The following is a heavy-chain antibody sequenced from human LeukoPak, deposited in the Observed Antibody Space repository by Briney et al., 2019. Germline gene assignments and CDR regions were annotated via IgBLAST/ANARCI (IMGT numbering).Heavy chain of an antibody. J-gene: IGHJ6*04. Sequence: GESLKISCKGSGYNFPTYWIGWVRQMPGKGLEWMGIIYPGDSDTRYSPSFQGQVTISADKSISTAYLQWSSLKASDTAMYYCARKVSITGPMDVWGKGTTVTISS. CDR1: GYNFPTYW. CDR2: IYPGDSDT. CDR3: ARKVSITGPMDV. D-gene: IGHD1-14*01. V-gene: IGHV5-51*01.